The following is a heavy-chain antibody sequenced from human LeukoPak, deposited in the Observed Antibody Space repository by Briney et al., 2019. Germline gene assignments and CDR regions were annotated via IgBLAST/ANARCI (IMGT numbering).Heavy chain of an antibody. Sequence: GGSLRLSCAASGFTFSSYWMNWVRQAPGKGLEWVANIKQDGSEKFYVDSVKGRFTISRDNAKNSLYLQMNSLRDEDTAVYYCARGPMYSSRFAGDYWGQGTLVTVSS. J-gene: IGHJ4*02. CDR1: GFTFSSYW. CDR3: ARGPMYSSRFAGDY. V-gene: IGHV3-7*01. D-gene: IGHD6-13*01. CDR2: IKQDGSEK.